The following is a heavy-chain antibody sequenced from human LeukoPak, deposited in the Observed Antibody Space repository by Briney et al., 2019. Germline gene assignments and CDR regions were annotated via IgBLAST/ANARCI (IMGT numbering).Heavy chain of an antibody. V-gene: IGHV1-18*03. CDR1: GYSFTSFG. Sequence: ASVKVSCKASGYSFTSFGITWVRPAPRQGLEWMGWISVYNGNTNYAQKVQGRVTMTTDTSTSTAYMELRSLRSDDMAVYYCARADYSNYGVGHYYYYMDVWGKGTTVIVSS. CDR2: ISVYNGNT. J-gene: IGHJ6*03. D-gene: IGHD4-11*01. CDR3: ARADYSNYGVGHYYYYMDV.